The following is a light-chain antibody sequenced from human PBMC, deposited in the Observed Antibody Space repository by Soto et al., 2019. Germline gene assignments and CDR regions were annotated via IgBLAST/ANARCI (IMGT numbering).Light chain of an antibody. CDR3: CSYAGSAYV. Sequence: QSALTQPRSVSGSPGQSVTISCTGTSSDVGGYNYVPWYQQHPGKAPKLLIYDVSKRPSGVPDRFSGSKSCNTASLTISGLQAEDEADYYCCSYAGSAYVFGTGTKVTVL. CDR2: DVS. CDR1: SSDVGGYNY. J-gene: IGLJ1*01. V-gene: IGLV2-11*01.